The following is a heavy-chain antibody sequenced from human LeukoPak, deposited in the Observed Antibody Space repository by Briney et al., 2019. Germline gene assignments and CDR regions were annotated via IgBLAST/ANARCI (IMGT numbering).Heavy chain of an antibody. J-gene: IGHJ4*02. CDR3: AKDNSAIPMFYFDY. CDR1: GFTFNSYA. Sequence: GGSLRLSCAASGFTFNSYAIHWVRQAPGKGLEWVAVISYDGSNKYYADSVKGRFTISRDNSRNTLYLRLNSLRPEDTAVYYCAKDNSAIPMFYFDYWGQGTRVTVSS. D-gene: IGHD2-2*02. CDR2: ISYDGSNK. V-gene: IGHV3-30*18.